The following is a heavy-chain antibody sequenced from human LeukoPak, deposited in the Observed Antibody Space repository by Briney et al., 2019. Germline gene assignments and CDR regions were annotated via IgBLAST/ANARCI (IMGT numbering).Heavy chain of an antibody. J-gene: IGHJ4*02. D-gene: IGHD1-26*01. Sequence: GESLRLSCAASGFTFSDYYMSWIRQAPGKGLEWVSYISSSSSYTNYADSVKGRFTISRDNAKNSLYLQMNSLRAEDTAVYYCARDEQSGSYPGGFDYWGQGTLVTVSS. CDR2: ISSSSSYT. CDR3: ARDEQSGSYPGGFDY. CDR1: GFTFSDYY. V-gene: IGHV3-11*05.